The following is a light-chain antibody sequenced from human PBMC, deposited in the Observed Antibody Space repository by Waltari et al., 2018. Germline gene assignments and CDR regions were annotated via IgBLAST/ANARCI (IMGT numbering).Light chain of an antibody. Sequence: QSVLTQPPSASGTPGPRVTISCSGSSSNTGTNFLFWYQQLPGTAPKLLIYRDDQRPSGVPDRFSGSRSGTSASLAISGLRSEDEAHYYCATWDDSLTGVFGGGTKLTVL. CDR2: RDD. J-gene: IGLJ2*01. CDR3: ATWDDSLTGV. CDR1: SSNTGTNF. V-gene: IGLV1-47*01.